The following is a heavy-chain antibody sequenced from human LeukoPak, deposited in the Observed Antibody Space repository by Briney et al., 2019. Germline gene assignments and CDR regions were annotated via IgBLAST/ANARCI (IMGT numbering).Heavy chain of an antibody. J-gene: IGHJ6*02. CDR1: GGSVSSGSYY. Sequence: SETLSLTCTGSGGSVSSGSYYWSWLRQPPGKGLGWIGYIYYSGSTNYNPSLKSRVTISVDTSKNQFSLKLSSVTAADTAVYYCARDRIPHDYGDYLYYYGMDVWGQGTTVTVSS. D-gene: IGHD4-17*01. CDR2: IYYSGST. CDR3: ARDRIPHDYGDYLYYYGMDV. V-gene: IGHV4-61*01.